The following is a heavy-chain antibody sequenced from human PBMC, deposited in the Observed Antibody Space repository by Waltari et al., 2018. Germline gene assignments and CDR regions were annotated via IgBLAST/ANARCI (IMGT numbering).Heavy chain of an antibody. V-gene: IGHV2-5*01. CDR3: ALAMVRGYSSSWYDY. D-gene: IGHD6-13*01. J-gene: IGHJ4*02. CDR1: RFSLSTSGVG. CDR2: IYWNDDK. Sequence: QITLKESGPTLVTPTQTLTLTCTFSRFSLSTSGVGVGWIRQPPGKALEWLALIYWNDDKRYSPSLKSRLTITKDTSKNQVVLTMTNMDPVDTATYYCALAMVRGYSSSWYDYWGQGTLVTVSS.